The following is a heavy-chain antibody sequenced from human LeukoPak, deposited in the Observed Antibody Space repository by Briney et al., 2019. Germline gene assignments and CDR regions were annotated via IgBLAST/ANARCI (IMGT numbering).Heavy chain of an antibody. J-gene: IGHJ3*02. V-gene: IGHV1-18*01. Sequence: ASVKVSCKASGYTFTSYGISWVRQAPGQGLEWMGWISAYNGNTNYAQKLQGRVTMTTDTSTSTAYMELRSLRSDDTAVYYCARSVEMATITAFDIWGQGTMVTVSS. CDR1: GYTFTSYG. CDR2: ISAYNGNT. CDR3: ARSVEMATITAFDI. D-gene: IGHD5-24*01.